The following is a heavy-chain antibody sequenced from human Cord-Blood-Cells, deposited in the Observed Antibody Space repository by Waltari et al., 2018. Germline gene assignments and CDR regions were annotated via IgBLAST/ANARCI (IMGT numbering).Heavy chain of an antibody. CDR3: ARAAMVRGVIN. CDR2: INHSGST. Sequence: QVQLQQWGAGLLKPSETLSLTCAVYGGSFSGYYWIWIRQPPGKGLEWIGEINHSGSTNYNPSLKSRVTISVDTSKNQFSLKLSSVTAADTAVYYCARAAMVRGVINWGQGTLVTVSS. D-gene: IGHD3-10*01. V-gene: IGHV4-34*01. J-gene: IGHJ4*02. CDR1: GGSFSGYY.